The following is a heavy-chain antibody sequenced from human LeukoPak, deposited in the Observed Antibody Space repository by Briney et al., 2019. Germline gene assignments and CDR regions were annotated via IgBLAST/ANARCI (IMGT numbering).Heavy chain of an antibody. CDR1: GFTFGDYA. CDR2: IRSKAYGGTT. J-gene: IGHJ5*02. D-gene: IGHD3-10*01. Sequence: GGSLRLSCTASGFTFGDYAMSWFRQAPGKGLEWVGFIRSKAYGGTTEYAASVKGRFTISRDDSKSIAYLQMNSLRAEDTAVYYCARVTGSGSYHWFDPWGQGTLVTVSS. V-gene: IGHV3-49*03. CDR3: ARVTGSGSYHWFDP.